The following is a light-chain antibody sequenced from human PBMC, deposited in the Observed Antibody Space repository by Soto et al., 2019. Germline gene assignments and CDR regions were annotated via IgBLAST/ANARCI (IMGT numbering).Light chain of an antibody. CDR1: SSDVGGYNF. CDR3: CSFAGSGYV. CDR2: EVT. V-gene: IGLV2-8*01. Sequence: QSALPQPPSASGSLGQSATISCTGTSSDVGGYNFVSWFQQHPGKAPKLLIYEVTNRPSGVPDRFSGSKSGNTASLTVSGLQADDEADYYCCSFAGSGYVFGTGTKLTVL. J-gene: IGLJ1*01.